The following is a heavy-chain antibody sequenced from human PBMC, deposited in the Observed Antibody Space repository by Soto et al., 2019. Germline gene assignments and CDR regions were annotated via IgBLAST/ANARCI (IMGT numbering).Heavy chain of an antibody. D-gene: IGHD7-27*01. V-gene: IGHV1-69*06. CDR3: ARVLGSGFQYYYGMDG. Sequence: QVQLVQSGAEVKKPGSSVKVSCKASGGTFSSYAISWVRQAPGQGLEWMGGIIPIFGTANYAQKFQGRVTITADKSTSTAYKGLRSLRSEDTAVYYWARVLGSGFQYYYGMDGWGQGTTVTVSS. J-gene: IGHJ6*02. CDR1: GGTFSSYA. CDR2: IIPIFGTA.